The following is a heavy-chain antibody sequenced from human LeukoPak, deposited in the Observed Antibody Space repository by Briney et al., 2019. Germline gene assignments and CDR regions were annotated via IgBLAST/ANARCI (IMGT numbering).Heavy chain of an antibody. V-gene: IGHV3-74*01. CDR1: GFSSYS. Sequence: GGSLRLSCAASGFSSYSLNWVRQAPGKGLVWVSRINSDGSSTTYADSVKGRFTISRDNAKNTLYLQMNSLRAEDTAVYYCARDRSIASDYWGQGTLVTVSS. CDR3: ARDRSIASDY. J-gene: IGHJ4*02. CDR2: INSDGSST. D-gene: IGHD6-6*01.